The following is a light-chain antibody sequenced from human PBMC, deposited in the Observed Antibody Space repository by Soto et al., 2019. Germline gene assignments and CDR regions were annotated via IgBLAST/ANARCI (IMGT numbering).Light chain of an antibody. V-gene: IGKV1-39*01. CDR2: AAT. CDR1: QSIDSF. J-gene: IGKJ2*01. Sequence: DIQMTQSPSSLSASVGDRVTITCRASQSIDSFLNWYQQKPGKAPKLLIYAATTLQSGVPSRFSGSESGTDFTLTISSLQPEDFAAYYCQQSYNSPPTFSQGTKLEIK. CDR3: QQSYNSPPT.